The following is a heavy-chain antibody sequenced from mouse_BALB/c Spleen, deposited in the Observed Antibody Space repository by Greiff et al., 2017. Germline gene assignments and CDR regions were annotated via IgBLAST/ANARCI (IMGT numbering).Heavy chain of an antibody. Sequence: VQLQQSGPGLVKPSQSLSLTCTVTGYSITSDYAWNWIRQFPGNKLEWMGYISYSGSTSYNPSLKSRISITRDTSKNQFFLQLNSVTTEDTATYYCARDDYRYDGYFDYWGQGTTLTVSS. V-gene: IGHV3-2*02. J-gene: IGHJ2*01. CDR2: ISYSGST. CDR3: ARDDYRYDGYFDY. D-gene: IGHD2-14*01. CDR1: GYSITSDYA.